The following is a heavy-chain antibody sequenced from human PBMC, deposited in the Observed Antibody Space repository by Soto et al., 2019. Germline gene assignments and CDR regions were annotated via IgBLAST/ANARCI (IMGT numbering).Heavy chain of an antibody. Sequence: GGSLRLSCAASGFTFSSYGMHWVRQAPGKGLEWVAVIWYDGSNKYYADSVKGRFTISRDNSKNTLYLQMNSLRAEDTAVYYCARDPSYSGSYLSDPWGQGTLVTVSS. CDR2: IWYDGSNK. CDR3: ARDPSYSGSYLSDP. D-gene: IGHD1-26*01. V-gene: IGHV3-33*01. CDR1: GFTFSSYG. J-gene: IGHJ5*02.